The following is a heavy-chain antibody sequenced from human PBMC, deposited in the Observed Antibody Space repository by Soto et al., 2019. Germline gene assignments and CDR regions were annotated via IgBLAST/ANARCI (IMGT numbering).Heavy chain of an antibody. J-gene: IGHJ4*02. CDR1: GGSISSGDYY. CDR3: ASWTTVTTGHFDY. V-gene: IGHV4-30-4*01. D-gene: IGHD4-17*01. Sequence: SETLSLTCTVSGGSISSGDYYWSWIRQPPGKGLEWIGYIYYSGSTYYNPSLKSRVTISVDTSKNQFSLKLSSVTAADTAVYYCASWTTVTTGHFDYWGQGTLVTVSS. CDR2: IYYSGST.